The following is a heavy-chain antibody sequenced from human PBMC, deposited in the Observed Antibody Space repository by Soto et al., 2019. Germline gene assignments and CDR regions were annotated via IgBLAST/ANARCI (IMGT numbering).Heavy chain of an antibody. V-gene: IGHV1-69*13. J-gene: IGHJ4*02. Sequence: SVKVSCKASGYTFTGYYMHWVRQAPGQGLEWMGWINPIFGTANYAQKYQGRVTLTADESTSTAYMELSSPRCEDTALYYCARQVDTAMVSIFDYWGQGTLVTVSS. CDR3: ARQVDTAMVSIFDY. CDR1: GYTFTGYY. D-gene: IGHD5-18*01. CDR2: INPIFGTA.